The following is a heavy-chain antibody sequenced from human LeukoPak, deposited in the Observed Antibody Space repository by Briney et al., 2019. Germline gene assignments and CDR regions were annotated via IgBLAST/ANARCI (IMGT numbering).Heavy chain of an antibody. Sequence: ASVKVSCKASGYTFTGYYMHWVRQAPGQGLEWMGIINPSGGSTSYAQKFQGRVTMTRDTSTSTVYMELSSLRSEDTAVYYCARVGYDSSGWKNRYFDLWGRGTLVTVSS. D-gene: IGHD3-22*01. CDR3: ARVGYDSSGWKNRYFDL. CDR2: INPSGGST. CDR1: GYTFTGYY. V-gene: IGHV1-46*01. J-gene: IGHJ2*01.